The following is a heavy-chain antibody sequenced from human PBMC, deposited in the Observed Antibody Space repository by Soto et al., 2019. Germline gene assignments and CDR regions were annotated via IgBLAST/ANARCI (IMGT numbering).Heavy chain of an antibody. CDR2: IIHIFGTA. V-gene: IGHV1-69*01. D-gene: IGHD5-12*01. CDR3: ARDPISGYGGYYYYGMDV. J-gene: IGHJ6*02. CDR1: GGTFSSYA. Sequence: QVQRVQSGAEVKKPGSSVKVSCKASGGTFSSYAISGVRQAPGQGLEWMGGIIHIFGTANYAQKFQGRVTITADESTSTAYMELSSLRSEDTAVYYCARDPISGYGGYYYYGMDVWGQGTTVTVSS.